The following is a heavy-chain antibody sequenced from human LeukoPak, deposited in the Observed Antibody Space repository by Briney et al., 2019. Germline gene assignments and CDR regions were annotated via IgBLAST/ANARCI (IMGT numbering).Heavy chain of an antibody. V-gene: IGHV1-2*02. CDR3: ARDTGFPFFDY. Sequence: ASVKVSCKASGYTFTGYYMHWVRQAPGQGLEWMGWINPNSGGTNYAQKFQGRVTMTRDTSITTAYMELSRLTSDDTAVYYCARDTGFPFFDYWDQGSLVTVSS. CDR1: GYTFTGYY. J-gene: IGHJ4*02. CDR2: INPNSGGT.